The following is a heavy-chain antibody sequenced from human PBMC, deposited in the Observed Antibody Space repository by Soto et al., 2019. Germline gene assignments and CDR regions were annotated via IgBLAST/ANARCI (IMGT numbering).Heavy chain of an antibody. CDR1: GFTFTTYS. D-gene: IGHD2-2*01. J-gene: IGHJ6*02. CDR3: ATLTYCSSASCPNYYYVMDV. V-gene: IGHV3-21*06. Sequence: GGSLRLSCAASGFTFTTYSLTWVRQAPGKGLEWVASIGSSSNYIYYAGSMKGRFTISRDNAKNSLFMQMNSLRAEDTAVYYCATLTYCSSASCPNYYYVMDVWGQGTTVTVSS. CDR2: IGSSSNYI.